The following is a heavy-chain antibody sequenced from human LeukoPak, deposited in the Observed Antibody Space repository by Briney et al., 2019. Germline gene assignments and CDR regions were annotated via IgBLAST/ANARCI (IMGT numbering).Heavy chain of an antibody. Sequence: GGSLRLSCAASGFTFSSCAMNWVRQAPGKGLEWVSAISSNGNNMYYADSARGRFSISRDIAKNSLYLQMNSLKVEDTGVYYCARDISGADDAFDIWGQGTMVIVSS. CDR1: GFTFSSCA. V-gene: IGHV3-21*01. CDR3: ARDISGADDAFDI. CDR2: ISSNGNNM. J-gene: IGHJ3*02. D-gene: IGHD1-26*01.